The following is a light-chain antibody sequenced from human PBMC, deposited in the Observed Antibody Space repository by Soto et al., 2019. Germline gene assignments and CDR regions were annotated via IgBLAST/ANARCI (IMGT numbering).Light chain of an antibody. J-gene: IGKJ5*01. Sequence: TQYPGSLTVHPAEIASHSSRASQSVSSSYLAWYQQRPALAPRLFIYGAYSRATGIPDRFSGSGSGTDGTITISRLETEDGAVYYCQQYGSLPITFGQGTRLEIK. CDR2: GAY. CDR3: QQYGSLPIT. CDR1: QSVSSSY. V-gene: IGKV3-20*01.